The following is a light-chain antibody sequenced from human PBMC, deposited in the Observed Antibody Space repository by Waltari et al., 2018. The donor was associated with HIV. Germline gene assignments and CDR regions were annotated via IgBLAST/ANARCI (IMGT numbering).Light chain of an antibody. CDR2: GVS. V-gene: IGKV1-8*01. CDR3: QQYFNYPFT. J-gene: IGKJ3*01. CDR1: QAIDSS. Sequence: AIRMTQSPSSISASKGDKVAITCRASQAIDSSLAWYQQKPGGAPKLLIYGVSTLESGVASRFSGSGFGTQFTLTIGCLQPEEFATYYCQQYFNYPFTFGPGTKV.